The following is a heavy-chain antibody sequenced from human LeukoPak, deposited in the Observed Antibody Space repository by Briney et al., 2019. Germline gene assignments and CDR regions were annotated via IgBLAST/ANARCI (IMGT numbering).Heavy chain of an antibody. V-gene: IGHV3-21*01. D-gene: IGHD1-26*01. CDR1: GFTFSSYS. CDR2: ISSSSYI. CDR3: ATDRNGGKYYDY. J-gene: IGHJ4*02. Sequence: RGSLRLSCAASGFTFSSYSMNWVRQAPGKGLEWVSSISSSSYIYYADSVKGRFTISRDNAKNSLYLQMNSLRAEDTAVYYCATDRNGGKYYDYWGQGTLVTVSS.